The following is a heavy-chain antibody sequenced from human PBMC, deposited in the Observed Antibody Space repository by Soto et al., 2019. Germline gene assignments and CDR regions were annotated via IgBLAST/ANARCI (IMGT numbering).Heavy chain of an antibody. Sequence: PGGSLRLSYAASGFTFSDYYMSWIRQAPGKGLEWVSYIGSSSSYTNYADSVKGRFTISRDSAKNSLYLQMNSLRAEDTAVYYCARDADILTGSDAFDIWGQGTMVTVSS. V-gene: IGHV3-11*05. D-gene: IGHD3-9*01. J-gene: IGHJ3*02. CDR2: IGSSSSYT. CDR3: ARDADILTGSDAFDI. CDR1: GFTFSDYY.